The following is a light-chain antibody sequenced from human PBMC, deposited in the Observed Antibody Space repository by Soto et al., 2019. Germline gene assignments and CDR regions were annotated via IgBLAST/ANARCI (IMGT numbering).Light chain of an antibody. CDR3: SSHAGRNKYVL. CDR2: EVN. V-gene: IGLV2-8*01. CDR1: SSDVGYYNY. J-gene: IGLJ2*01. Sequence: QSALTQPPSASGSPGQSVTISCTGTSSDVGYYNYVSWYQQHPGKAPKLMIFEVNARPSGVPDRFSGSRSGNTASLTVSGLQAEDEAVYYCSSHAGRNKYVLFGGGTKLTVL.